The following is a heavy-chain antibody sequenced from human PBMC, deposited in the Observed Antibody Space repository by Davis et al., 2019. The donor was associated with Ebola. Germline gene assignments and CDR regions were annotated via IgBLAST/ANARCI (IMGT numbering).Heavy chain of an antibody. Sequence: ASVKVSCKASGGTFSSYAISWVRQAPGQGLEWMGWISAYNGNTNYAQKLQGRVTMTTDTSTSTAYMELSSLRSEDTAVYYCAAEGGSTVTTPYWYFDLWGRGTLVTVSS. CDR3: AAEGGSTVTTPYWYFDL. J-gene: IGHJ2*01. V-gene: IGHV1-18*01. CDR1: GGTFSSYA. CDR2: ISAYNGNT. D-gene: IGHD4-17*01.